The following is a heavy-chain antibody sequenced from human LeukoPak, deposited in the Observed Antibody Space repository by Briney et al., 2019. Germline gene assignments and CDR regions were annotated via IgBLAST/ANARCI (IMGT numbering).Heavy chain of an antibody. CDR1: GFTFSNAW. CDR3: PTDHKNYDYVWGSYPYDY. J-gene: IGHJ4*02. D-gene: IGHD3-16*02. CDR2: IKSKTDGVTT. Sequence: PGGSLILSCAASGFTFSNAWMSWVRPAPGKGLEWVGRIKSKTDGVTTDYAAPVKGRFTISRDDSKNTLYLQMNSLKTEDTAVYYCPTDHKNYDYVWGSYPYDYWGQGTLVTVSS. V-gene: IGHV3-15*01.